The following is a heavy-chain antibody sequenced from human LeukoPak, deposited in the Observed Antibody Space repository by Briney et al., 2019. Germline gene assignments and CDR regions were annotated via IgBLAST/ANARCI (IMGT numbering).Heavy chain of an antibody. Sequence: PGGSLRLSCATSGFTFSDYYMSWIRQAPGKGLEWVSYISSSGSTIYYADSVKGRFTISRDNAKNSLYLQMNSLRAEDTAVYYCARDWDYYGSGPLDVWGQGTTVTVSS. CDR3: ARDWDYYGSGPLDV. D-gene: IGHD3-10*01. V-gene: IGHV3-11*01. CDR2: ISSSGSTI. CDR1: GFTFSDYY. J-gene: IGHJ6*02.